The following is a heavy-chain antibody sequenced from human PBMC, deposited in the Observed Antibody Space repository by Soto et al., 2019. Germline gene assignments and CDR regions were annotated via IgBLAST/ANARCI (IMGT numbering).Heavy chain of an antibody. CDR1: GFTFSSYA. CDR3: AKEKGCSGGICSSGDYYYYMDV. J-gene: IGHJ6*03. CDR2: ISGSGGST. V-gene: IGHV3-23*01. D-gene: IGHD2-15*01. Sequence: EVQLLESGGNLVQPGGSLRLSCAASGFTFSSYAMTWVRQAPGKGLEWVSGISGSGGSTYYADSVKGRFTISRDNSKNTLHLQMNRLRAEDTAVYYCAKEKGCSGGICSSGDYYYYMDVWGKGTPVTVSS.